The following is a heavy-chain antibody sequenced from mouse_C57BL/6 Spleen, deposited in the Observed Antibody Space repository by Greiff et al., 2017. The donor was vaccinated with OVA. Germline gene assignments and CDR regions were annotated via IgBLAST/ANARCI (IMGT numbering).Heavy chain of an antibody. CDR1: GYAFTNYL. J-gene: IGHJ4*01. CDR2: INPGSGGT. Sequence: QVQLKESGAELVRPGTSVKVSCKASGYAFTNYLIEWVKQRPGQGLEWIGVINPGSGGTNSNEKFKGKATLTADKSSSTAYMQLSSLTSEDSAVYFCARTTTVVDYAMDYWGQGTSVTVSS. V-gene: IGHV1-54*01. D-gene: IGHD1-1*01. CDR3: ARTTTVVDYAMDY.